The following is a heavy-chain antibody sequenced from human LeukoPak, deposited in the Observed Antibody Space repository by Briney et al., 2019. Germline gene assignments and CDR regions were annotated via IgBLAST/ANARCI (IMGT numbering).Heavy chain of an antibody. Sequence: SETLSLTCTVSGGSISSYYWSWIRQPPGKGLEWIGYIYYSGSTNYNPSLKSRVTISVDTSKNQFSLKLSSVTAADTAVYYCARDVDDYSNYWFDPWGQGTLVTVSS. J-gene: IGHJ5*02. V-gene: IGHV4-59*01. CDR2: IYYSGST. CDR1: GGSISSYY. D-gene: IGHD4-11*01. CDR3: ARDVDDYSNYWFDP.